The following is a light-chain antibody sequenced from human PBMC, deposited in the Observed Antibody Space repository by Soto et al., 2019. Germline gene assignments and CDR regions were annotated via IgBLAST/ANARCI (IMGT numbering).Light chain of an antibody. V-gene: IGKV3-15*01. Sequence: EIVMTQSPATLSVSPGEGATLSCRASQSVGRDLARYQQKPGQAPRLLIYGASTRATGIPARFTGSGSGTEFTLAINSLQSEGFAVYRCQQYNTWPPTFGPGTTVDIK. CDR3: QQYNTWPPT. CDR1: QSVGRD. J-gene: IGKJ3*01. CDR2: GAS.